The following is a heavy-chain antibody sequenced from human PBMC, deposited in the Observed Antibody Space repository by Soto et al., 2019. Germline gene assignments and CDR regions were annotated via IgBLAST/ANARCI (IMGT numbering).Heavy chain of an antibody. D-gene: IGHD5-12*01. Sequence: QAPLVQSGAEVKKSGASVRVSCKASGYTLTNYGVTWVRQAPGPGLEWLGRVTPYKADTNSAQNLQGRVTMATDTSTHTAHLELRSLRSDDPAAYLCATDGPSNSGNLYAFDIWGQGTMVTVSA. J-gene: IGHJ3*02. CDR1: GYTLTNYG. CDR3: ATDGPSNSGNLYAFDI. V-gene: IGHV1-18*04. CDR2: VTPYKADT.